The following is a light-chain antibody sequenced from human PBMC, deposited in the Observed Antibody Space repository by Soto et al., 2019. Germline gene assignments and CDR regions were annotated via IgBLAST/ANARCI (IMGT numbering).Light chain of an antibody. Sequence: TQSPAGLCVSPGERXAVSCGASQSVSSNLAWYQQKPGQAPRLLIYGASTRATGIPARFSGSGSGTEFTLTISSLQSEDFAVYYCQQYNNWPRWTFGQGTKVDIK. J-gene: IGKJ1*01. CDR3: QQYNNWPRWT. CDR1: QSVSSN. V-gene: IGKV3-15*01. CDR2: GAS.